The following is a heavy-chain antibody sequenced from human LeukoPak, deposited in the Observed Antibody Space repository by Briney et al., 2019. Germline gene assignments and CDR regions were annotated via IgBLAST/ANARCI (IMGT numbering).Heavy chain of an antibody. J-gene: IGHJ3*02. CDR1: GYTFTSYY. CDR2: ISSYGGTT. D-gene: IGHD2-2*01. Sequence: ASLKVSCKASGYTFTSYYMNWVRQAPGQGLEWMAWISSYGGTTNYAQKLQGRFTMSTDTTKGTAYMQLRSLRSDDTAVYYCASRVVVSRRDSFDIWGQGTMVTVSS. CDR3: ASRVVVSRRDSFDI. V-gene: IGHV1-18*04.